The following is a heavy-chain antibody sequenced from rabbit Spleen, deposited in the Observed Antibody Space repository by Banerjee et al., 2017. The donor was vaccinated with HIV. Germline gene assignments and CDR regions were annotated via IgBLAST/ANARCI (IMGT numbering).Heavy chain of an antibody. D-gene: IGHD8-1*01. Sequence: QEQLEESGGDLVKPGASLKLTCTASGFSFSNTDYMCWVRQAPGKGLEWIACIYAGSSGFTYSATWAKGRFTCSKASSTTVTLQMTSLTVADTATYFCARDTGSSFSSYGMDLWGPGTLVTVS. CDR1: GFSFSNTDY. V-gene: IGHV1S45*01. J-gene: IGHJ6*01. CDR3: ARDTGSSFSSYGMDL. CDR2: IYAGSSGFT.